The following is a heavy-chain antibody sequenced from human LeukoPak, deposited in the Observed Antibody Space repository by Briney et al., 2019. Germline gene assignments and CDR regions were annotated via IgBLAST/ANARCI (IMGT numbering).Heavy chain of an antibody. CDR2: ISTSSTTI. J-gene: IGHJ6*02. V-gene: IGHV3-48*04. Sequence: PGGSLRLSCAASGFTFSDYAMNWVRQAPGKGLEWVSYISTSSTTIYYADSVKGRFTISRDNARNSLYLQMNSLRAEDTAVYYCAKDLRYSGYDWGPGVYYYGMDVWGQGTTVTVSS. D-gene: IGHD5-12*01. CDR1: GFTFSDYA. CDR3: AKDLRYSGYDWGPGVYYYGMDV.